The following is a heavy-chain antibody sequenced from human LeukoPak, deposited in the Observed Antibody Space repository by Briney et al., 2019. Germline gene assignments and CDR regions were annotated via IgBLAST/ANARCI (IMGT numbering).Heavy chain of an antibody. CDR3: AREYFDSSGYYDAFDI. CDR1: GFTFDDYA. J-gene: IGHJ3*02. V-gene: IGHV3-43*02. Sequence: PGGSLRLSCAASGFTFDDYAMHWVRQAPGKGLEWVSLISGDGVNTYYAGSVKGRFTISRDNAKNSLNLQMNSLRAEDTAVYYCAREYFDSSGYYDAFDIWGQGTKVTVSS. D-gene: IGHD3-22*01. CDR2: ISGDGVNT.